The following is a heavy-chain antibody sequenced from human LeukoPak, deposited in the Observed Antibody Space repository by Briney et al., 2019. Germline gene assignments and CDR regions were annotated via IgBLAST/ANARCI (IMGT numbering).Heavy chain of an antibody. CDR3: ARDKGDYDILTGYYTGTDY. V-gene: IGHV3-33*01. D-gene: IGHD3-9*01. CDR1: GFTFSSYG. Sequence: PGRSLRLSCAASGFTFSSYGMHWVRQAPGKGLEWVAVIWYDGSNKYYADSVKGRFTISRDNSKNTLYLQMNSLRVEDTAVYYCARDKGDYDILTGYYTGTDYWGQGTLVTVSS. CDR2: IWYDGSNK. J-gene: IGHJ4*02.